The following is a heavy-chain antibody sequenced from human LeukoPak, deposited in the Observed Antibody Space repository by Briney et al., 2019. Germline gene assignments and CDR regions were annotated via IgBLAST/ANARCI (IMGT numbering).Heavy chain of an antibody. J-gene: IGHJ4*02. CDR3: AREFSGGYFDY. Sequence: GASVKVSCKASGYTFTSYHMHWVRQAPGRGLEWMGIIDPSGGSLTYAQKFQGRFTMTSDTSTSAVYMELRSLRSEDTAVYYCAREFSGGYFDYRGQGTLVTVSS. V-gene: IGHV1-46*01. CDR2: IDPSGGSL. CDR1: GYTFTSYH. D-gene: IGHD3-16*01.